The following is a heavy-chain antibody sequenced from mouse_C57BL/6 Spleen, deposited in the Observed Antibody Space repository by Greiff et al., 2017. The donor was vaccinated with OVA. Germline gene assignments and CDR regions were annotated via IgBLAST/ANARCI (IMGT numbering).Heavy chain of an antibody. Sequence: VQLQQSGPGMVKPSQSLSLTCTVTGYSITSGYDWHWIRHFPGNKLEWMGYISYSGSTNYNPSLKSRISITHDTSKNHFFLKLNSVTTEDTATYYCARGGPPFDYWGQGTTLTVSS. J-gene: IGHJ2*01. V-gene: IGHV3-1*01. CDR2: ISYSGST. CDR1: GYSITSGYD. CDR3: ARGGPPFDY.